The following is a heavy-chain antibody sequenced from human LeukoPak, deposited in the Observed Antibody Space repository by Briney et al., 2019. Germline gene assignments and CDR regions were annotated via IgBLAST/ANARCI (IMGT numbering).Heavy chain of an antibody. V-gene: IGHV3-30*18. CDR1: GFTFSSYG. D-gene: IGHD3-10*01. CDR3: AKETPNYYGSGSPYFDY. CDR2: ISYVGSNK. Sequence: GGSLRLSCAASGFTFSSYGMHWVRQAPGKGLEWVAVISYVGSNKYYADSVKGRFTISRDNSKNTLYLQMNSLRAEDTAVYYCAKETPNYYGSGSPYFDYWGQGTLVTVSS. J-gene: IGHJ4*02.